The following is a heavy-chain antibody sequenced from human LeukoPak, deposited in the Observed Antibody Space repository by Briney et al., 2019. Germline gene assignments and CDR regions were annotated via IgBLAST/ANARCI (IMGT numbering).Heavy chain of an antibody. J-gene: IGHJ6*02. Sequence: SETLSLTCAVYGGSFSGYYWSWIRQPPGKGLEWIGEINHSGSTNYNPSLKSRVTISVDMSKNQFSLKLSSVTAADTAVYYCARVSMVRGVYVYYGMDVWGQGTTVTVSS. D-gene: IGHD3-10*01. CDR1: GGSFSGYY. CDR2: INHSGST. CDR3: ARVSMVRGVYVYYGMDV. V-gene: IGHV4-34*01.